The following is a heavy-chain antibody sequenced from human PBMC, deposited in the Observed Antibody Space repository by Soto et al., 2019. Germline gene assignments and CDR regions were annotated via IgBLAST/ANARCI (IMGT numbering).Heavy chain of an antibody. J-gene: IGHJ2*01. D-gene: IGHD2-21*02. CDR3: ARDVMVTAMVMWYFDL. Sequence: QVQLVESGGGVVQPGRSLRLSCAASGFTFSSYGMHWVRQAPGKGLEWVAVIRYDGSNKYYADSVKGRFTISRDNSKNTRYLQRSSPRAEDTAVYYCARDVMVTAMVMWYFDLWGRGSLVTVSS. V-gene: IGHV3-33*01. CDR2: IRYDGSNK. CDR1: GFTFSSYG.